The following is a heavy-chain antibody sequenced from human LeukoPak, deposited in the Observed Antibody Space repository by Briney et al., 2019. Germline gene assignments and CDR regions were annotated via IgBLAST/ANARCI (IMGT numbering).Heavy chain of an antibody. D-gene: IGHD6-19*01. CDR2: IKQDGSQK. CDR1: GFTFSKYW. CDR3: ARGAYSSGWAYFDH. Sequence: PGGSLRLSCAASGFTFSKYWMTWVRQPPWKGLEWVANIKQDGSQKSYADSVRGRFTISRDNTKNSGYLQMSSLGAEDTAVYYCARGAYSSGWAYFDHWGHGTLVTVSS. J-gene: IGHJ4*01. V-gene: IGHV3-7*01.